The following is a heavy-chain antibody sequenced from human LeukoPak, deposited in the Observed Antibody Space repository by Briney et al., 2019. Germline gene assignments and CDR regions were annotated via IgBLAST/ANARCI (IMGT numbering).Heavy chain of an antibody. D-gene: IGHD6-19*01. CDR3: ARAYSSGWYLFDY. V-gene: IGHV4-39*07. Sequence: SETLSLTCTVSGGSISSSSYYWGWIRQPPGKGLEWIGSIYYSGSTYYNPSLKSRVTISVDTSKNQFSLKLSSVTAADTAVYYCARAYSSGWYLFDYWGQGTLVTVSS. CDR1: GGSISSSSYY. CDR2: IYYSGST. J-gene: IGHJ4*02.